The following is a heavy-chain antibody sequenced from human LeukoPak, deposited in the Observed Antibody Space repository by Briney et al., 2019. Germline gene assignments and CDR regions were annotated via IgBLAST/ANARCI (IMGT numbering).Heavy chain of an antibody. CDR2: IYYSGST. CDR3: ARHLLYPPLRGFDP. V-gene: IGHV4-39*01. D-gene: IGHD2-8*01. CDR1: GGSISSSSYY. J-gene: IGHJ5*02. Sequence: PSETLSLTCTVSGGSISSSSYYWGWIRQPPGKGLEWIGSIYYSGSTYYNPSLKSRVTISVDTSKNQFSLKLSSVTAADTAVYYCARHLLYPPLRGFDPWGQGTLVTVSS.